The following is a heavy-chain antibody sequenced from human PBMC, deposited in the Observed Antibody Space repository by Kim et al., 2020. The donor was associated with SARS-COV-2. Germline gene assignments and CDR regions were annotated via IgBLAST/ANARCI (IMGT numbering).Heavy chain of an antibody. V-gene: IGHV3-23*01. Sequence: GGSLRLSCAASGFTFSTYAMSWVRQAPGKGLECVSTLSSSDGGAYYADSVKGRFTISRDNSKNTLYLEVKSLTAEDTAVYYCAKSGHHSGTYYRTDYWGQGTLGTVSS. CDR3: AKSGHHSGTYYRTDY. CDR2: LSSSDGGA. D-gene: IGHD1-26*01. J-gene: IGHJ4*02. CDR1: GFTFSTYA.